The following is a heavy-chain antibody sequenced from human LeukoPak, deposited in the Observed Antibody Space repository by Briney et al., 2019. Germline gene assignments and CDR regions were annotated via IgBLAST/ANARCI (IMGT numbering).Heavy chain of an antibody. Sequence: SGGSLRLSCAASGFTFSNYAMNWVRQAPGKGLEWVSTISGSGDSTYYADSVKGRFPISRDNSKNTLYLQMNSLRAEDAAVYYCAKAVRGVMVAIDPWGQGTLVTVSS. CDR3: AKAVRGVMVAIDP. V-gene: IGHV3-23*01. D-gene: IGHD3-10*01. J-gene: IGHJ5*02. CDR1: GFTFSNYA. CDR2: ISGSGDST.